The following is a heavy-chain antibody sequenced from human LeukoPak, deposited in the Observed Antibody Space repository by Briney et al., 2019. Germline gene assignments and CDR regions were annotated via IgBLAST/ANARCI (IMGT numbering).Heavy chain of an antibody. J-gene: IGHJ6*04. V-gene: IGHV4-30-4*01. CDR2: IYYSGST. D-gene: IGHD3-10*01. Sequence: ESSQTLSLTCTVSGGSISSGDYYWRWIRQPPGKGLQWIGYIYYSGSTYYNPSLKSRVTISVDTSKNQVSLKLCSVTAADTAVYYCARDYYGSWKYYYYGVDVWGKGTTVTVSS. CDR3: ARDYYGSWKYYYYGVDV. CDR1: GGSISSGDYY.